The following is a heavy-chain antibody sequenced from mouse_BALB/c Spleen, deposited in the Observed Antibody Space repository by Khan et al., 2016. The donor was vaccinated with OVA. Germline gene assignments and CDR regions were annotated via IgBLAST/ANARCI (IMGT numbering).Heavy chain of an antibody. Sequence: EVELVESGGGLVQPGGSRKLSCAASGFTFSSFGMHWVRQAPEKGLEWVAYINSGSTTIYYADPVKGRFTISRDNPKNTLYLQMTSLRSEDTTMDDCARGNWAYWGQGTTLTVSS. D-gene: IGHD4-1*01. CDR1: GFTFSSFG. CDR2: INSGSTTI. CDR3: ARGNWAY. V-gene: IGHV5-17*02. J-gene: IGHJ2*01.